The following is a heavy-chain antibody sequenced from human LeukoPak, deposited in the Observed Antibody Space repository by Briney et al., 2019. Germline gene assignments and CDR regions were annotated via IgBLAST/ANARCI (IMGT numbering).Heavy chain of an antibody. CDR1: GFTFSSYW. D-gene: IGHD3-22*01. CDR2: IKADGGEK. CDR3: ARDRPNYYGSDGHYYRRDGDY. J-gene: IGHJ4*02. V-gene: IGHV3-7*03. Sequence: GGSLRLSCAASGFTFSSYWMSWVRQAPGKGLEWLANIKADGGEKHYVGSVKGRFTISRDNARNSVYLQMNSLRAEDTAVYYCARDRPNYYGSDGHYYRRDGDYWGRGTLVSVSS.